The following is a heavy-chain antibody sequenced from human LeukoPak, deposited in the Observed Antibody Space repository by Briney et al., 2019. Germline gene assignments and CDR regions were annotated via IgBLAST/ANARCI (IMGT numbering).Heavy chain of an antibody. Sequence: GGSLRLSCAVSGFTVSGNYMSWVRQAPGKGLEWVSLIYSGGTTYYADSVKGRFTISRDNSKNTLYLQMNSLRAEDTAVYYCARDHCSSTSCYLSAYYFDYWGQGTLVTVSS. D-gene: IGHD2-2*01. CDR2: IYSGGTT. CDR1: GFTVSGNY. CDR3: ARDHCSSTSCYLSAYYFDY. J-gene: IGHJ4*02. V-gene: IGHV3-53*01.